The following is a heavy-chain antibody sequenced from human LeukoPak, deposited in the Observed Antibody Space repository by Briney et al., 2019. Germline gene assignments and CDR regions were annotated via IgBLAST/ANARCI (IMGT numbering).Heavy chain of an antibody. V-gene: IGHV4-61*02. D-gene: IGHD6-19*01. CDR3: ARYTVARRYFDY. CDR1: GGSISSDTYY. J-gene: IGHJ4*02. CDR2: IYTSGST. Sequence: SETLSLTCTLSGGSISSDTYYWTWIPQPAGKGLEWIGRIYTSGSTNYNPSLKSRVTISVDTSKNQFSLKLSSVTAADTAVYYCARYTVARRYFDYWGQGTLVTVSS.